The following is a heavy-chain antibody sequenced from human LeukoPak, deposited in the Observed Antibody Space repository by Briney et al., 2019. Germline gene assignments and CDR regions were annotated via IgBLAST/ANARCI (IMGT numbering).Heavy chain of an antibody. Sequence: SVKVSCKASGGTFSSYTISWVRLAPGQGPEWMGRIIPILGIANYAQKFQGRVTITADKSTGTAYMELSSLRSEDTAVYYCARDRSIVPAATDDAFDIWGQGTMVTVSS. J-gene: IGHJ3*02. CDR2: IIPILGIA. V-gene: IGHV1-69*04. D-gene: IGHD2-2*01. CDR1: GGTFSSYT. CDR3: ARDRSIVPAATDDAFDI.